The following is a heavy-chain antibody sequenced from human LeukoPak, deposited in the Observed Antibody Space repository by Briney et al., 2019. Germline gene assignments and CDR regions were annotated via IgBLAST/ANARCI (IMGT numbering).Heavy chain of an antibody. CDR3: ATVTGWYPLDY. V-gene: IGHV3-23*01. Sequence: GGSLRLSCAASGFTFSIYSMSWVRQAPGKGLEWVSKISGNGANTYYADSAKGRFTISRDNSKNTMYLQMNSLRAEDTAVYYCATVTGWYPLDYWGQGNLVTVSS. CDR2: ISGNGANT. CDR1: GFTFSIYS. J-gene: IGHJ4*02. D-gene: IGHD6-19*01.